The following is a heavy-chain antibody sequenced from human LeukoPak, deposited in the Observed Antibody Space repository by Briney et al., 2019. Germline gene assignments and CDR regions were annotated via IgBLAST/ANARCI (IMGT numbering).Heavy chain of an antibody. CDR2: ISYDGSNK. CDR1: GFTFSSYG. J-gene: IGHJ4*02. CDR3: ANHHTKQQLDGDY. Sequence: QPGRSLRLSCAASGFTFSSYGMHWVRQAPGKGLEWVAVISYDGSNKYYADSVKGRFTISRDDSKNTLYLQMNSLRAEDTAVYYCANHHTKQQLDGDYWGQGTLVTVSS. V-gene: IGHV3-30*18. D-gene: IGHD6-13*01.